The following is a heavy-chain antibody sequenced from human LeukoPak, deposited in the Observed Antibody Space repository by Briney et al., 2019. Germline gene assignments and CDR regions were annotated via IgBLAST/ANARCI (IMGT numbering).Heavy chain of an antibody. CDR3: ARSSYYYDSSGYPGYYFDY. CDR2: INPDSGGT. V-gene: IGHV1-2*02. D-gene: IGHD3-22*01. Sequence: ASVKVSCKASGYTFTDYYIHWVRQAPGQGLEWMEWINPDSGGTNYAQKFQGRVTMTRDTSISTAYMELSRLRSYDMAVFCCARSSYYYDSSGYPGYYFDYWGQGTLVTVSS. CDR1: GYTFTDYY. J-gene: IGHJ4*02.